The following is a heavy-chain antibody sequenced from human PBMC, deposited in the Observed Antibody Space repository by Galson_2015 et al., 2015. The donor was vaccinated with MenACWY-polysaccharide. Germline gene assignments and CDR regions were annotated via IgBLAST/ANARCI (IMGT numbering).Heavy chain of an antibody. CDR3: ARGWFDS. J-gene: IGHJ5*01. Sequence: SLRLSCAASGFTFSSSEMNWVRQAPGKGLEWVSYIGSSGSAIYYANSVKGRFTISRDNAKNSLYLQMNSLRTEDTAVYYCARGWFDSWGQGTLVTVSS. CDR1: GFTFSSSE. D-gene: IGHD3-10*01. V-gene: IGHV3-48*03. CDR2: IGSSGSAI.